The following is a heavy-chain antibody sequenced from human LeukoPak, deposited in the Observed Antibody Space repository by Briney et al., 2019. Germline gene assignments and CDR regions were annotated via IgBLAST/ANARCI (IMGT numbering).Heavy chain of an antibody. CDR2: IYYSGST. J-gene: IGHJ4*02. CDR1: GGSISSGDYY. D-gene: IGHD3-9*01. V-gene: IGHV4-30-4*01. CDR3: ARATDILTAYTYFDY. Sequence: SETLSLTCTVSGGSISSGDYYWSWIRQPPGKGLEWIGYIYYSGSTYYNPSLKSRVTISVDTSKNQFSLKLSSVTAADTALYYCARATDILTAYTYFDYWGQGTLVTVSS.